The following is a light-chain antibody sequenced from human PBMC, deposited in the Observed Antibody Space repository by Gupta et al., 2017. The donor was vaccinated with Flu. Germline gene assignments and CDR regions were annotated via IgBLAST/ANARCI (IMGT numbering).Light chain of an antibody. V-gene: IGLV2-14*01. CDR1: DSDVGGYNY. J-gene: IGLJ1*01. CDR2: EVI. Sequence: SVTLSCTGTDSDVGGYNYVSWYQHHPGKAHKLMIYEVINRPSGVSNRFSGSKSGNTASLTISGLQAEDEADYHCSSNTNNNLFVFGGGTKFTVL. CDR3: SSNTNNNLFV.